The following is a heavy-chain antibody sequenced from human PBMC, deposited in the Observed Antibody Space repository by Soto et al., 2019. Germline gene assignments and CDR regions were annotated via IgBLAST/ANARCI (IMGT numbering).Heavy chain of an antibody. J-gene: IGHJ5*02. Sequence: SETLSLTCTVSGGSISSCYWSWIRQPPGKGLEWIGYIYYSGSTNYNPSLKSRVTISVDTSKNQFSLKLSSVTAADTAVYYCARGGGGSGSYCRNNWFDPWGQGTLATVSS. V-gene: IGHV4-59*01. CDR3: ARGGGGSGSYCRNNWFDP. CDR2: IYYSGST. CDR1: GGSISSCY. D-gene: IGHD3-10*01.